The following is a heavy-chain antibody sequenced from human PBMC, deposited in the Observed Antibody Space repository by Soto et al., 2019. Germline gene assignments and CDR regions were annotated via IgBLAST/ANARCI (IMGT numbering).Heavy chain of an antibody. Sequence: SETLSLTCAFYGGTLSGYYWSWIRQPTGKGLEWIGEINRSGSTNYIPSLKSRVIISVDTSKNQFSLKLSSVTAADTAVYYCARGLLGGAATWGQGTLVTVPQ. D-gene: IGHD3-16*01. V-gene: IGHV4-34*01. CDR1: GGTLSGYY. J-gene: IGHJ5*02. CDR3: ARGLLGGAAT. CDR2: INRSGST.